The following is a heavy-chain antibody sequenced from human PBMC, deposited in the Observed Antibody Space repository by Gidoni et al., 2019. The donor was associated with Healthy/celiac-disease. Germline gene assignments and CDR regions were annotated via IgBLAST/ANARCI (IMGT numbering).Heavy chain of an antibody. CDR2: ITHSGIT. Sequence: QVQLQQWGAGLLKPSETLSLTCAVYGGSFSGYYWSWIRQPPGKGLEWIGAITHSGITNYNPSLKSRVTISVDTSKNQFSLKLYSVTAADTAVYYCARGGVRIPHYWGQGTLVTVSS. V-gene: IGHV4-34*01. CDR3: ARGGVRIPHY. J-gene: IGHJ4*02. D-gene: IGHD2-2*02. CDR1: GGSFSGYY.